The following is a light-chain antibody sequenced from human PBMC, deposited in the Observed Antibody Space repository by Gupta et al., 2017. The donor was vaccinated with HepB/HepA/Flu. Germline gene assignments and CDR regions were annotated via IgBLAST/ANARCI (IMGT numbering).Light chain of an antibody. V-gene: IGLV3-1*01. J-gene: IGLJ2*01. Sequence: SYELPQPPSVSVSPGQTASITCSGDKLGNKYAYWYHQKPGQSPVLVIYQHTKRPSRIPERFSGSTFGNTATLTISGTQAMDEADYYCQSWDSSTVVFGGGTKLTVL. CDR1: KLGNKY. CDR2: QHT. CDR3: QSWDSSTVV.